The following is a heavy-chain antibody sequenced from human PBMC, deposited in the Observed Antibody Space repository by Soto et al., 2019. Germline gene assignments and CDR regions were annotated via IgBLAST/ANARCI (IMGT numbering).Heavy chain of an antibody. CDR1: GGTFSSYG. V-gene: IGHV1-69*01. D-gene: IGHD3-22*01. CDR3: ARGRHYYDRSGDPIYYYHGLDV. J-gene: IGHJ6*02. Sequence: QVRLVQSGAEVKKAGSSVKFSCKASGGTFSSYGISWWRKAPGQGLGWMGGIIPMFATPHYAQKFQGRVSITADESASTAYMQLSSLTSEDTAVYYCARGRHYYDRSGDPIYYYHGLDVWGQGTTVTVSS. CDR2: IIPMFATP.